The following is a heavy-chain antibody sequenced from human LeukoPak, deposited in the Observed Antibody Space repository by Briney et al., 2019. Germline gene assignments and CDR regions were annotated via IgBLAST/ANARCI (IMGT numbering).Heavy chain of an antibody. CDR2: MNPNSGNT. V-gene: IGHV1-8*01. CDR1: GYTFTSYD. D-gene: IGHD3-10*01. J-gene: IGHJ6*02. Sequence: ASVKVSCTASGYTFTSYDINLVRQAPGQGLEWMGWMNPNSGNTGYAQKFQGRVTMTRNTSISTAYMELSSLRSEDTAVYYCAKNIWFGDGYYGMDVWGQGTTVTVSS. CDR3: AKNIWFGDGYYGMDV.